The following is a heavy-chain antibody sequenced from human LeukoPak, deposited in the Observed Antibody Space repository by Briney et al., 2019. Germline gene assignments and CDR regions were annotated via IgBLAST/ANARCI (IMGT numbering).Heavy chain of an antibody. V-gene: IGHV4-30-4*08. Sequence: SQTLSLTCTVSGGSISSGDYYWSWIRQPPGKGLEWIGYIYYSGSTYYNPSLKSRVTISVDTSKNQFSLKLSSVTAADTAVYYCARSRSIRSSTSCYFDYWGRGTLVTVSS. CDR3: ARSRSIRSSTSCYFDY. D-gene: IGHD2-2*01. J-gene: IGHJ4*02. CDR1: GGSISSGDYY. CDR2: IYYSGST.